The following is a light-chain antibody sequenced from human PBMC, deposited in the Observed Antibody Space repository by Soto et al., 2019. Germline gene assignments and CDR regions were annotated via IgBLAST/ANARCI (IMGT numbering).Light chain of an antibody. J-gene: IGLJ1*01. CDR2: EVS. V-gene: IGLV2-14*01. CDR1: SSDVGGYNY. CDR3: SSYTSGARV. Sequence: QSALTQPASVSGSPGQSITISCTVTSSDVGGYNYVSWYQQHPGKAPKLMIYEVSNRPSGVSNRFSGSKSGNTASLTISGLQAEDEADYYCSSYTSGARVFGTGTKVTVL.